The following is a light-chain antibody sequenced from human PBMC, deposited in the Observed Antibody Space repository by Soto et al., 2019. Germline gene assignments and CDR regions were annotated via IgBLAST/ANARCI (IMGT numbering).Light chain of an antibody. Sequence: DIQMAQSPSTLSASVGDRVTLTCRASQSISTWLAWYQHKAGKAPKLLIYKASNLDSGVPSMFSGSGSGTEFTLTISSLHPEDFATYYCQQYNTYSFGQGTKVEIK. CDR2: KAS. V-gene: IGKV1-5*03. CDR3: QQYNTYS. CDR1: QSISTW. J-gene: IGKJ1*01.